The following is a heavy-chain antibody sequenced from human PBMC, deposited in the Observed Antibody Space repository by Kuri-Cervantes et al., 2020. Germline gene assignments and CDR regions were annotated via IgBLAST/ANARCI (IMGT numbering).Heavy chain of an antibody. Sequence: SCAVSGGSISSSNWWSWVRQPPGKGLEWIGEIYHSGSTNYNPSLKSRVTISVDTSKNQFSLKLSSVTAADTAVYYCARGKSLCSSTRCYAGPFDYWGQGTLVTVSS. CDR3: ARGKSLCSSTRCYAGPFDY. CDR1: GGSISSSNW. J-gene: IGHJ4*02. D-gene: IGHD2-2*01. CDR2: IYHSGST. V-gene: IGHV4-4*02.